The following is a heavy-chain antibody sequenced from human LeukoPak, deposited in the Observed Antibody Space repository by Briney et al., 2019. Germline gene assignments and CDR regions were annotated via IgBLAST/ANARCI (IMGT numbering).Heavy chain of an antibody. Sequence: GGSLRLSCAASGFTFSSFAMSWVRQAPGEGLESVSLIGGAGGSTYYTDSVKGRFTISRDNSKNTLYLQMNSLRADDTAVYYCAKGHSDYGTGFDLWGQGTLVTVSS. CDR2: IGGAGGST. CDR3: AKGHSDYGTGFDL. J-gene: IGHJ4*02. D-gene: IGHD4-17*01. V-gene: IGHV3-23*01. CDR1: GFTFSSFA.